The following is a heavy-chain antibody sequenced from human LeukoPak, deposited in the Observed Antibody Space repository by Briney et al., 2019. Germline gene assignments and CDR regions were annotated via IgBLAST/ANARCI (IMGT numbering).Heavy chain of an antibody. CDR2: INHSGST. D-gene: IGHD2-15*01. CDR3: ARVGVVVAATWQAPHNWFDP. J-gene: IGHJ5*02. Sequence: PSETLSLTCAVYGGSFSGYYWSWIRQPPEKGLEWIGEINHSGSTNYNPSLKSRVTISVDTSKNQFSLKLSSVTAADTAVYYCARVGVVVAATWQAPHNWFDPWGQGTLVTVSS. V-gene: IGHV4-34*01. CDR1: GGSFSGYY.